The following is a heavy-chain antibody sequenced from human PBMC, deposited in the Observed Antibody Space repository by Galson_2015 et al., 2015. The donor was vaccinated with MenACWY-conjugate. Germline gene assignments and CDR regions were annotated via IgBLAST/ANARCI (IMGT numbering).Heavy chain of an antibody. CDR2: ISAYNGVT. J-gene: IGHJ4*02. CDR3: ARWGPSSYLLEY. CDR1: GYTFTSYG. Sequence: SGAEVKKPGASVKVSCKTSGYTFTSYGVSWVRQAPGQGLEWMGWISAYNGVTNYAQKLQGRVSMTTDTSTTSAYVELRSLTSDDTAVYFCARWGPSSYLLEYWVQGTLVAVSS. D-gene: IGHD6-6*01. V-gene: IGHV1-18*01.